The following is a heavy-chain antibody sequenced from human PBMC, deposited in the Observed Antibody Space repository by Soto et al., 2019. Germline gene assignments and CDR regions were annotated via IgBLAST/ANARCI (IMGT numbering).Heavy chain of an antibody. J-gene: IGHJ4*02. D-gene: IGHD6-13*01. CDR3: ARIAAAGPRPDY. V-gene: IGHV1-69*13. CDR2: IIPIFGTA. CDR1: GVTFSSYA. Sequence: ASVKLSCKASGVTFSSYAISRVRQAPGQGLEWMGGIIPIFGTANYAQKFQGRVTITADEATSTAYMELSSLRSEDTAVYYCARIAAAGPRPDYWGQGTLVTVYX.